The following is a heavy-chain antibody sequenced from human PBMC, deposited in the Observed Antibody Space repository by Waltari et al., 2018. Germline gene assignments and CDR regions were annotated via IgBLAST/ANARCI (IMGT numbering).Heavy chain of an antibody. Sequence: QVQLQQWGAGLLKPSETLSLTCAVYGGSFSGYYGSWIRQPPGKGREWIGEINHSGSTNYNPSLKSRVTISVDTSKNQFSLKLSSVTAADTAVYYCARESMTPYYYDSSGYQGLDYWGQGTLVTVSS. CDR1: GGSFSGYY. D-gene: IGHD3-22*01. CDR2: INHSGST. J-gene: IGHJ4*02. CDR3: ARESMTPYYYDSSGYQGLDY. V-gene: IGHV4-34*01.